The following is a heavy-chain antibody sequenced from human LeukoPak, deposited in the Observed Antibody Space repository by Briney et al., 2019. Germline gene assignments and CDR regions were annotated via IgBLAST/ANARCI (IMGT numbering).Heavy chain of an antibody. D-gene: IGHD6-13*01. CDR2: IYTSGST. CDR3: AREPIAAAGRKYFDY. V-gene: IGHV4-4*07. CDR1: GGSISSYY. J-gene: IGHJ4*02. Sequence: SETLSLTCTVSGGSISSYYWSWIRQPAGKGLEWIGRIYTSGSTNYNPSLKSRVTMSVDTSKNQFSLKLSSVTAADTAVYYCAREPIAAAGRKYFDYWGQGTLVTVSS.